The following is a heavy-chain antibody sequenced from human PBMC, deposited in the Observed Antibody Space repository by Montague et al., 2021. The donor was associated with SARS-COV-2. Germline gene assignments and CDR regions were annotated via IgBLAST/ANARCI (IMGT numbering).Heavy chain of an antibody. J-gene: IGHJ6*02. CDR1: GGSIGTYY. D-gene: IGHD4-17*01. CDR2: IYYTGST. Sequence: SETLSLTCTVSGGSIGTYYWNWIRQSPGKGLEWLGYIYYTGSTXXXPSXXXRVTISMDTSRDQLSPRLKSVTAADTAVYYCARDNYGDWGYYGLDVWGQGTTVIVSS. CDR3: ARDNYGDWGYYGLDV. V-gene: IGHV4-59*01.